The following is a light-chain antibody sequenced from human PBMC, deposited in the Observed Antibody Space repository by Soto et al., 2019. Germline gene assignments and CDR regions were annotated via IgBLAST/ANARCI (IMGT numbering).Light chain of an antibody. V-gene: IGLV1-44*01. CDR1: SSNIGSNT. CDR2: SNN. Sequence: QLVLTQPPSASGTPGQRVTISCSGSSSNIGSNTVNWYQQLPGPAPKLLIYSNNQRPSGVPDRFSGSKSGTSASLAISGLQSEDEADYYCAAWDDSLNGFYVFGTGTKLTVL. CDR3: AAWDDSLNGFYV. J-gene: IGLJ1*01.